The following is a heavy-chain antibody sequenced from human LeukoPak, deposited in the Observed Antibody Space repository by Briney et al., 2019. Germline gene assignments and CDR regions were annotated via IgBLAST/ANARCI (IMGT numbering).Heavy chain of an antibody. V-gene: IGHV3-21*01. J-gene: IGHJ4*02. D-gene: IGHD6-6*01. CDR1: GFTFSSYS. Sequence: GGSLRLSCAASGFTFSSYSMNWVRQAPGKGLEWVSSISSSSSYIYYADSVKGRFNISRDNAKNSLYLQMNSMRAEDTAVYYCARRDSSSSTREKNWGQGTLVTVSS. CDR3: ARRDSSSSTREKN. CDR2: ISSSSSYI.